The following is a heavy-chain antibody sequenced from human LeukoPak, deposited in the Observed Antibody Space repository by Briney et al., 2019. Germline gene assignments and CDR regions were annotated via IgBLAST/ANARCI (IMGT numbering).Heavy chain of an antibody. D-gene: IGHD2-21*02. CDR1: GYTFTGYY. Sequence: ASVKVSCNASGYTFTGYYVNWVRQAPGQGLEWMGWISAYNGNTNYAQKLQGRVTMTTDTSTSTAYMELRSLRSDDTAVYYCAREYRYCGGDCYDSGGQGTLVTVSS. V-gene: IGHV1-18*04. CDR2: ISAYNGNT. J-gene: IGHJ4*02. CDR3: AREYRYCGGDCYDS.